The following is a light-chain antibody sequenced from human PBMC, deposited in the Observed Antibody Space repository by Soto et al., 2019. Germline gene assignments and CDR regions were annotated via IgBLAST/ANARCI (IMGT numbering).Light chain of an antibody. V-gene: IGKV1-8*01. CDR1: QGISSY. Sequence: AIRMTQSPSSFSASTGDRVTITCRASQGISSYLAWYQQKPGKAPKLLIYAASTLQSGVPSKFSGSGSGTDITLTISCLQSEYFATYYCQQYYSYLLYTFGQGTKLEIK. CDR3: QQYYSYLLYT. J-gene: IGKJ2*01. CDR2: AAS.